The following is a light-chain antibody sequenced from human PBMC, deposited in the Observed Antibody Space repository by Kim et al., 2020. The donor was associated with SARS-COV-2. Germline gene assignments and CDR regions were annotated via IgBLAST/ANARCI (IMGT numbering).Light chain of an antibody. CDR2: QDS. CDR3: QAWDSSTVV. CDR1: KLGDKY. J-gene: IGLJ2*01. Sequence: SYELTQPPSVSVSPGQTASITCSGVKLGDKYACWYQQKPCQSPVLVIYQDSKRPSGIPERFSGSNSGNTATLTIGGTQAMDEADYYCQAWDSSTVVFGGGTQLTVL. V-gene: IGLV3-1*01.